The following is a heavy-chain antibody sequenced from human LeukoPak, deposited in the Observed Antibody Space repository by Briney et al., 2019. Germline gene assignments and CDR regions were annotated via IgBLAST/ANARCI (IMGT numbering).Heavy chain of an antibody. J-gene: IGHJ4*02. CDR3: AIFQGTYGDNEKDY. Sequence: GASVKVSCKASGGTFSSYAISWVRQAPGKGLEWMGGIIPMINTPKYAQKFQGRVSITADESTSTGYMEVSSLRSEDTAVYYCAIFQGTYGDNEKDYWGRGTLVTVSS. D-gene: IGHD4-17*01. V-gene: IGHV1-69*13. CDR2: IIPMINTP. CDR1: GGTFSSYA.